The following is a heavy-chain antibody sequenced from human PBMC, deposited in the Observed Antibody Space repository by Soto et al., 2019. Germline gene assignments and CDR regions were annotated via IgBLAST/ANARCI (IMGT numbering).Heavy chain of an antibody. J-gene: IGHJ4*02. CDR2: IYYSGST. Sequence: QVQLQESGPGLVKPSETLSLTCTVSGGSVSSGSYYWSWIRQPPGKGLEWIWYIYYSGSTNYNPYHKSRVTIAVDSAKNQFSLKLSSVTAADTAVYYCAGGVGVVTFFDYWGQGTLVTVSS. D-gene: IGHD3-3*01. CDR1: GGSVSSGSYY. CDR3: AGGVGVVTFFDY. V-gene: IGHV4-61*01.